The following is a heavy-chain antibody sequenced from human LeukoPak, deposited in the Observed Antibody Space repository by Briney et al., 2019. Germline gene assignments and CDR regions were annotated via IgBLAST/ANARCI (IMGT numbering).Heavy chain of an antibody. CDR3: ARGPPRGKYYYMDV. D-gene: IGHD1-1*01. J-gene: IGHJ6*03. V-gene: IGHV3-13*01. Sequence: GGSLRLSCAASGFTFSSFDMHWVRQPTGQGLEWVSTIGTASDTYYPGSVEGRFTLSRDNAKNSLYLQMNSLTAGDTAVYYCARGPPRGKYYYMDVWGRGTTVTVSS. CDR1: GFTFSSFD. CDR2: IGTASDT.